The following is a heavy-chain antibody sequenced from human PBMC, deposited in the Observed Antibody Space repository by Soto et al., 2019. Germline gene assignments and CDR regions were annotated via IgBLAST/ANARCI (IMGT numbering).Heavy chain of an antibody. D-gene: IGHD3-10*01. CDR3: ARGNYYGSGSYYNDHYYYYDYGMDV. J-gene: IGHJ6*02. Sequence: QVQLQESGPGLVKPSQTLSLTCTVSGGSISSGDYYWSWIRQPPGKGLEWIGYIYYSGSTYYNPSLKRRVTISVDTAKNQFSLKLSSVTAADTAVYDGARGNYYGSGSYYNDHYYYYDYGMDVWGQGTTVTVSS. V-gene: IGHV4-30-4*01. CDR2: IYYSGST. CDR1: GGSISSGDYY.